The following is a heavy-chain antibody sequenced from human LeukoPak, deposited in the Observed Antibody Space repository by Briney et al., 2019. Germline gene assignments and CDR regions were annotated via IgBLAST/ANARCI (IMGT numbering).Heavy chain of an antibody. CDR3: ARSYGSGNYFDY. CDR2: IYYSGSA. J-gene: IGHJ4*02. Sequence: SETLSLTCTVSGGXISTYYWSWIRQPPGKGLKWIGYIYYSGSANYNPSLKSRVTISVDTSKNQFSLKLSSVTAADTAVYYCARSYGSGNYFDYWGQGTLVTVSS. V-gene: IGHV4-59*01. CDR1: GGXISTYY. D-gene: IGHD3-10*01.